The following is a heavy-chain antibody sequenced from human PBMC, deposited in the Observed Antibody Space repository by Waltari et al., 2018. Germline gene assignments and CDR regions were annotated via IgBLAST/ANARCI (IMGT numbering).Heavy chain of an antibody. D-gene: IGHD5-12*01. V-gene: IGHV3-43*01. CDR3: AKDKGGGYDSSSGMDV. J-gene: IGHJ6*02. CDR1: GFTFDDYT. Sequence: EVQLVESGGVVVQPGGSLRLSCAASGFTFDDYTMHWVRQAPGKGLEWVSLISWDGGSTYYADSVKGRFTISRDNSKNSLYLQMNSLRTEDTALYYCAKDKGGGYDSSSGMDVWGQGTTVTVSS. CDR2: ISWDGGST.